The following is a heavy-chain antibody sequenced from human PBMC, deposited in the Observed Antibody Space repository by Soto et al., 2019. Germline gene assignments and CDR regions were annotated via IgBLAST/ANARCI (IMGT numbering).Heavy chain of an antibody. CDR1: GFTFSSYS. D-gene: IGHD6-13*01. CDR2: ISSSSSYI. Sequence: EVQLVESGGGLVKPGGSLRLSCAASGFTFSSYSVNWVRQAPGKGVEWVSSISSSSSYIYYADSVKGRFTISRDNAKNSLYLQMNILRAEDTAVYYCARPYSSSWYSFDYWGQGTLVTVSS. J-gene: IGHJ4*02. V-gene: IGHV3-21*01. CDR3: ARPYSSSWYSFDY.